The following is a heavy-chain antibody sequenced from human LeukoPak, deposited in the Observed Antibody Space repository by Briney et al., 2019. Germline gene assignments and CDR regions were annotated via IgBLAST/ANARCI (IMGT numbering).Heavy chain of an antibody. CDR2: INWNGGST. V-gene: IGHV3-20*01. Sequence: PGGSLRLSCAVSGFTFDDYGMSWVRQAPGKGLEWVSGINWNGGSTGYPDSVRGRFTISRDNAKHSLYLQMNSLRAEDTALYHCARGLPPGDAFVIWGQGTMVTVSS. CDR3: ARGLPPGDAFVI. CDR1: GFTFDDYG. J-gene: IGHJ3*02.